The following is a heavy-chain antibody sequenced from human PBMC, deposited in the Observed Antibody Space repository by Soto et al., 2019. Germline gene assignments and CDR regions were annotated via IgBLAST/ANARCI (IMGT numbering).Heavy chain of an antibody. CDR1: GFSLSSYS. Sequence: GFLGISSAASGFSLSSYSMVWVRHAPGKGLEWVSSISSSSSYIYYAHSVKGRFTISRDNAKNSLYLQMNRLRGDDTAVYYCARGVPPMIVVVIISGGMEVWGQGTTVTVSS. D-gene: IGHD3-22*01. CDR3: ARGVPPMIVVVIISGGMEV. J-gene: IGHJ6*02. V-gene: IGHV3-21*01. CDR2: ISSSSSYI.